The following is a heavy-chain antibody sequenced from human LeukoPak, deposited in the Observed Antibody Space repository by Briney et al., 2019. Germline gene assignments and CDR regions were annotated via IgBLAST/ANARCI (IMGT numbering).Heavy chain of an antibody. CDR1: GFTFSSYA. D-gene: IGHD3-22*01. V-gene: IGHV3-23*01. J-gene: IGHJ4*02. CDR2: ISGSGGST. Sequence: GGSLRLSCAASGFTFSSYAMSWARQAPGKGLEWVSAISGSGGSTYYADSVKGRFTISRDNSKNTLYLQMNSLRAEDTAVYYCAKWAVGDSSGYYYGYWGQGTLVTVSS. CDR3: AKWAVGDSSGYYYGY.